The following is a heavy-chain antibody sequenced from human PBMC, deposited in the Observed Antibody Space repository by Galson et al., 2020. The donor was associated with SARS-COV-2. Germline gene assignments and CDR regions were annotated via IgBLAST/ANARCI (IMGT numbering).Heavy chain of an antibody. Sequence: SETLSLTCAVSGFSISSGYYWGWIRQPPGKRLEWIGTVYRGGCTYYNPSLKSRVTISVDTSKNQFSLRLSSVTAADTAVYYCASGRLRFDYWGQGTLVTVSS. J-gene: IGHJ4*02. V-gene: IGHV4-38-2*01. CDR1: GFSISSGYY. CDR2: VYRGGCT. CDR3: ASGRLRFDY. D-gene: IGHD4-17*01.